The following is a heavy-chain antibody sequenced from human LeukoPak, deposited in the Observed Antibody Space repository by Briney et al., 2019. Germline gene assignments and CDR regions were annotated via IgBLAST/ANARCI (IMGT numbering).Heavy chain of an antibody. D-gene: IGHD1-26*01. J-gene: IGHJ4*02. V-gene: IGHV4-61*08. CDR1: GGSVSSGGYY. Sequence: PSETLSLTCTVSGGSVSSGGYYWSWIRQPPGKGLEWIAYTYYSGSTNYNPSLKSRVTISVDTSKNQFSLKLSSVTAADTAVYYCAREGRSGSYEYWGQGTLITVSS. CDR3: AREGRSGSYEY. CDR2: TYYSGST.